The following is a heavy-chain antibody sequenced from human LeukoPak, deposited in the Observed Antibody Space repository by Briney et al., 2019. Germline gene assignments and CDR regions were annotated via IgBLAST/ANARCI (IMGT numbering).Heavy chain of an antibody. J-gene: IGHJ4*02. V-gene: IGHV3-23*01. CDR2: ISGSGGST. CDR1: GFTFSSYA. Sequence: GGSLRLSCAASGFTFSSYAMSWVRQAPGKGLEWVSAISGSGGSTYYTDSVKGRFTISRDNSKNTLYLQMNSLRAEDTAVYYCAKAAGIAVAGTGGYWGQGTLVTVSS. CDR3: AKAAGIAVAGTGGY. D-gene: IGHD6-19*01.